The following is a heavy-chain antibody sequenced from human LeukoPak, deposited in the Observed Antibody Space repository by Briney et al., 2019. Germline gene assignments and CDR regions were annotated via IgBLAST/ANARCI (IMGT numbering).Heavy chain of an antibody. D-gene: IGHD4-17*01. J-gene: IGHJ4*02. CDR2: ISYDGSNK. Sequence: GGSLRLSCAASGFTFSSYAMHWVRQAPGKGLEWVAVISYDGSNKYYADSVKGRFTISRDNSKNTLYLQMNSLRAEDTAVYYCARDVEYGDYVVGIIDYWGRGTLVTVSS. CDR3: ARDVEYGDYVVGIIDY. V-gene: IGHV3-30*04. CDR1: GFTFSSYA.